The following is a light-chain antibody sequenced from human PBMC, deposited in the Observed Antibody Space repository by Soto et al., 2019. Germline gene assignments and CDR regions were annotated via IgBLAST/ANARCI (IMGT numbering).Light chain of an antibody. CDR2: DVS. CDR3: TSYTSSSTLG. Sequence: QSALTQPASVSGSPGQSITISCTGTSSDVGGYNYVSWYQQHPGKVPKLMIYDVSNRPSGVSNRFSGSKSGNTASLTISGLQAEDEADYYCTSYTSSSTLGFGGGTKLTVL. CDR1: SSDVGGYNY. V-gene: IGLV2-14*01. J-gene: IGLJ2*01.